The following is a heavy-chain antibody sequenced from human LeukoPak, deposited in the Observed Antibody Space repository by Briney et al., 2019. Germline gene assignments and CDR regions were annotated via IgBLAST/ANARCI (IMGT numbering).Heavy chain of an antibody. J-gene: IGHJ4*02. CDR3: ATETNGRHYDY. Sequence: GGSLRLSCTASGLTFSTSGFNWVRQAPGKGLEWVASIGPTGSDRYHADSIKGRFTISRDNANNFLNLQMNSLRAEDTAVYYCATETNGRHYDYWGQGTLLAVSS. CDR1: GLTFSTSG. V-gene: IGHV3-21*06. D-gene: IGHD1-14*01. CDR2: IGPTGSDR.